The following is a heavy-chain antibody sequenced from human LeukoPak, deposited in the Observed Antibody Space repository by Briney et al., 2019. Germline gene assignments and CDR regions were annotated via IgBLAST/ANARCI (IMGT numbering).Heavy chain of an antibody. V-gene: IGHV3-23*01. CDR1: GFTFSSYA. D-gene: IGHD3-10*01. CDR3: ARDPVRSGSPFGDAFDI. J-gene: IGHJ3*02. CDR2: ISGSGGST. Sequence: GGSLRLSCAASGFTFSSYAMSWVRQAPGKGLEWVSAISGSGGSTYYADSVKGRFTISRDNSKNTLYLQMNSLRAEDTAVYYCARDPVRSGSPFGDAFDIWGQGTMVTVSS.